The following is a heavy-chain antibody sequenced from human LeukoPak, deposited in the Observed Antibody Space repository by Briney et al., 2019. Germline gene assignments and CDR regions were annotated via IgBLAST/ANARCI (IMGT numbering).Heavy chain of an antibody. Sequence: GGSLRLSCAASGFTFSSYWMSWVRQAPGKGLEWVANIKQGGSTKYYVDSVKGRFTISREDAKSTLFLQMNNLRAEDSALYYCARGPNFGDYVDFLDSWGQGTLGTVSS. D-gene: IGHD4-17*01. J-gene: IGHJ4*02. V-gene: IGHV3-7*01. CDR2: IKQGGSTK. CDR3: ARGPNFGDYVDFLDS. CDR1: GFTFSSYW.